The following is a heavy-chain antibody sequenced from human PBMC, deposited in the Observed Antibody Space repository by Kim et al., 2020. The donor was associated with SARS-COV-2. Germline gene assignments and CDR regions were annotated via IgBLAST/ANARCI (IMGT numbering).Heavy chain of an antibody. V-gene: IGHV4-39*01. CDR2: MFHSGST. CDR3: ARAHLVVTDVQD. CDR1: GGSVYSSGFY. D-gene: IGHD2-21*02. J-gene: IGHJ1*01. Sequence: SETLSLTCAVSGGSVYSSGFYWAWLRQPPGKGLEWIGNMFHSGSTYYNPSLKSRVTMSLDPSKKQFSLNLSSVTASDTAVFFCARAHLVVTDVQDWGQGTLVTVSS.